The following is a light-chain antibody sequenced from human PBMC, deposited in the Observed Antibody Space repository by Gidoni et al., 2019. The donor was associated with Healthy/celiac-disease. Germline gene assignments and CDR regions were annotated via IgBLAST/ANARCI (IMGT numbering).Light chain of an antibody. CDR3: NSRDSSGNHLDV. J-gene: IGLJ1*01. CDR2: GKN. Sequence: SSELTQAPAVSVALGQTVRITCQGDSLRSYYASWYQQKPGQAPVLVIYGKNNRPSGIPDRFSGSSSGNTASLTITGAQAEDEADYYCNSRDSSGNHLDVFGTGTKVXVX. CDR1: SLRSYY. V-gene: IGLV3-19*01.